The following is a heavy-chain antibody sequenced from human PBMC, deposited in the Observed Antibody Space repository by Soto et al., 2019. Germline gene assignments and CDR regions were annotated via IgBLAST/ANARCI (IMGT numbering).Heavy chain of an antibody. Sequence: TLSLTCTVSGGSISSYYWSWIRQPPGKGLEWIGYIYYSGSTNYNPSLKSRVTISVDTSKNQFSLKLSSVTAADTAVYYCARHLRNLWSGYYTDDDWFDPWGQGTLVTVSS. D-gene: IGHD3-3*01. V-gene: IGHV4-59*08. J-gene: IGHJ5*02. CDR1: GGSISSYY. CDR3: ARHLRNLWSGYYTDDDWFDP. CDR2: IYYSGST.